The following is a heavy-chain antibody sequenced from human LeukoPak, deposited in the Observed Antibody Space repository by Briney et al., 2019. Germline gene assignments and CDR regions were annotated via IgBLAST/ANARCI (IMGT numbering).Heavy chain of an antibody. D-gene: IGHD3-3*01. CDR3: ARSQGYYDFWSGYYNYPPFDY. Sequence: SETLSLTCTVSGGSISSYYWSWIRQPPGKGLEWIGYIYYSGSTNYNPSLKRRVTISVDTYNNQFSLKLSSVTAADTAVYYCARSQGYYDFWSGYYNYPPFDYWGQGTLVTVSS. J-gene: IGHJ4*02. CDR2: IYYSGST. V-gene: IGHV4-59*01. CDR1: GGSISSYY.